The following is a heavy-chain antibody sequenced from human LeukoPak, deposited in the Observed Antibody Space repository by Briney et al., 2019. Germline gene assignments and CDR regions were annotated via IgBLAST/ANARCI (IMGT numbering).Heavy chain of an antibody. D-gene: IGHD3-10*01. V-gene: IGHV4-38-2*02. Sequence: SETLSLTCTVSGYSISSGYYWGWIRQPPGKGLEWIGSIYHSGSTYYNPSLKSRVTISVDTSKNQFSLKLSSVTAADTAVYYCARASTMVRGADDYWGQGTLVTVSS. CDR1: GYSISSGYY. J-gene: IGHJ4*02. CDR3: ARASTMVRGADDY. CDR2: IYHSGST.